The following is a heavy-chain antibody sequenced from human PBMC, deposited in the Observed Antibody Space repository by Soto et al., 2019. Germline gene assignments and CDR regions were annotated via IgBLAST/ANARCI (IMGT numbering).Heavy chain of an antibody. CDR3: AKGEVRGIIPSYFDY. CDR2: ISNDGSNE. Sequence: TGGSLRLSCAGSGFTFRWFGMNWFRQAPGKGLEWVARISNDGSNEYYVDSVKGRFTISRDNSKNTLYLQMDSLRAEDTAVYYCAKGEVRGIIPSYFDYWGLGTLVTVSS. D-gene: IGHD3-10*01. CDR1: GFTFRWFG. V-gene: IGHV3-30*18. J-gene: IGHJ4*02.